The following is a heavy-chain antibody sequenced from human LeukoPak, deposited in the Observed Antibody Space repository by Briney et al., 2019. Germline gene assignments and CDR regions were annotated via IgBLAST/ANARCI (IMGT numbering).Heavy chain of an antibody. CDR1: GFTFSSYA. CDR3: ARAPVTSCRGAFCYPFDI. CDR2: TSSSDAGT. J-gene: IGHJ4*02. Sequence: GGSLRLSCAASGFTFSSYAMSWVRQAPGKGLEWVSATSSSDAGTYHAESVRGRFTISRGNSKNTLYLQMNSLRADDAAVYYCARAPVTSCRGAFCYPFDIWGQGTLVTVSS. D-gene: IGHD2-15*01. V-gene: IGHV3-23*01.